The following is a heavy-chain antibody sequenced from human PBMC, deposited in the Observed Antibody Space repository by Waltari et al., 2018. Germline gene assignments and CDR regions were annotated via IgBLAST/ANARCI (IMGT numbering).Heavy chain of an antibody. CDR1: GHPLTELS. CDR2: FGPEEHQA. J-gene: IGHJ4*02. CDR3: ATESPSVTVGFDF. Sequence: QVHLEQSGAEVKKPGASVKVSCKLSGHPLTELSIHRARQAPGKCLEWMGAFGPEEHQAPYAQSLPGSVTLTEDTSMATAYMDLSSLRSYDTALYYFATESPSVTVGFDFWGQGTLVTVSS. D-gene: IGHD1-26*01. V-gene: IGHV1-24*01.